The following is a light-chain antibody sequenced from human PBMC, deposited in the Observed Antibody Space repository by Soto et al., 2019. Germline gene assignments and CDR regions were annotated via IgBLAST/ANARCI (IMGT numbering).Light chain of an antibody. CDR1: ISNIATNY. CDR3: AAWDDTVRSYV. Sequence: HSVLTQPPSVSGTPGQRVTISCSGGISNIATNYVHWFQQLPGTAPKVLSNRDNQRPSGVPDRFSGSKSGTSASLAISGLRSEGEAEYYCAAWDDTVRSYVFGTGTKLTVL. V-gene: IGLV1-47*01. J-gene: IGLJ1*01. CDR2: RDN.